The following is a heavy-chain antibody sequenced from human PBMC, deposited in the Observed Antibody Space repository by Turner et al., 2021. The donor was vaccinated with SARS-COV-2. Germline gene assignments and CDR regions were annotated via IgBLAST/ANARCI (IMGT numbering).Heavy chain of an antibody. Sequence: QVQLVQSGAEVKKPGASVKVSGTVSGYTPTDLSMHWVRQAPGKGLEWMGGFDPEDAKTIYAQKFQGRVTMTEDTSTDTAYMEVSSLRSEDTAVYYCATATVIYGDYENYYYYYGMDVWGQGTTVTVSS. J-gene: IGHJ6*02. D-gene: IGHD4-17*01. CDR3: ATATVIYGDYENYYYYYGMDV. CDR1: GYTPTDLS. V-gene: IGHV1-24*01. CDR2: FDPEDAKT.